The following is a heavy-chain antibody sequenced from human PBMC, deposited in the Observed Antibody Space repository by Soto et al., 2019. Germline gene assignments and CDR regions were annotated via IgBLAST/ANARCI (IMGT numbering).Heavy chain of an antibody. J-gene: IGHJ4*02. CDR2: IVVDTGNT. V-gene: IGHV1-58*01. D-gene: IGHD3-22*01. Sequence: RASVKVSCKASGFTFTSSAVQWVRQARGQRLEWIGWIVVDTGNTNYAQKFQERVTITRDMSTSIAYMELSSLRSEDTAVFFCWASPPGTYYIFDYWGQGTLVTVSS. CDR1: GFTFTSSA. CDR3: WASPPGTYYIFDY.